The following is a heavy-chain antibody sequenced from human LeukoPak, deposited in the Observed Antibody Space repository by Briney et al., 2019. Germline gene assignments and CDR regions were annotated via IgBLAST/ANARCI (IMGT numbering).Heavy chain of an antibody. CDR1: GGSISGSSYY. Sequence: TSETLSLTCTVSGGSISGSSYYWGWIRQPPGKGLEWIGNIYYSGNTYYSPSLRSRVTISVDTSKNQFSPKLSSVTAADTAVYYCARLGAYSGPGDYWGQGTLVTVSS. V-gene: IGHV4-39*01. D-gene: IGHD5-12*01. CDR2: IYYSGNT. J-gene: IGHJ4*02. CDR3: ARLGAYSGPGDY.